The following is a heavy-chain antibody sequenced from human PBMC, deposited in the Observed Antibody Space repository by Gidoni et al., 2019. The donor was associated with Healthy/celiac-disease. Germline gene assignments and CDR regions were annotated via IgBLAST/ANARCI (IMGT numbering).Heavy chain of an antibody. D-gene: IGHD3-10*01. CDR3: ARHPPVYYMVRGVLGGYYGMDV. J-gene: IGHJ6*02. V-gene: IGHV4-39*01. CDR1: GCSISTSSYY. Sequence: QLQLQESGPGLVKPSEPLSLTCTVSGCSISTSSYYWGWIRQPPGKGLEWIGGIYYSGSTYYNPSLKSRVTISVDTSKNQFSLKLSSVTAADTAVYYCARHPPVYYMVRGVLGGYYGMDVWGQGTTVTVSS. CDR2: IYYSGST.